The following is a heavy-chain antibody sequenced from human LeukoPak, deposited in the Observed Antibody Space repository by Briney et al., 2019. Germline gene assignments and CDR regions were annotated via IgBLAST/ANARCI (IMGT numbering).Heavy chain of an antibody. CDR1: GFTFSDYY. Sequence: GASLRLSCVASGFTFSDYYMSWIRQAPGKGLEWVANIKQDGSEKYYVDSVKGRFTISRDNAKNSLHLQMNSLRAEDTAVYYCARNRVVIPDYWGQGTLVTVSS. CDR3: ARNRVVIPDY. V-gene: IGHV3-7*01. CDR2: IKQDGSEK. J-gene: IGHJ4*02. D-gene: IGHD3-3*01.